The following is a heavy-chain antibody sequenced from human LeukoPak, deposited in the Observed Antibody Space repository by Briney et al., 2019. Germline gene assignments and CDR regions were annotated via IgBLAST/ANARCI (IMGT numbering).Heavy chain of an antibody. V-gene: IGHV1-69*13. CDR3: ARGGYSSGLSYIDP. D-gene: IGHD6-19*01. CDR2: IIPIFGTA. Sequence: ASVKVSCKASGGTFSSYAISWVRQAPGQGLEWMGGIIPIFGTASYAQKFQGRVTITADESTSTAYMELSSLRSEDTAVYYCARGGYSSGLSYIDPWGQGTLVTVSS. CDR1: GGTFSSYA. J-gene: IGHJ5*02.